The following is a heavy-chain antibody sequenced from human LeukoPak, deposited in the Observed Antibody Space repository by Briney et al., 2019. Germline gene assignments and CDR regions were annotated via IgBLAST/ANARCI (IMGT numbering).Heavy chain of an antibody. CDR3: AKGRWQQSELFDY. CDR1: GFTFSSYG. CDR2: IWYDGSNK. V-gene: IGHV3-33*06. D-gene: IGHD6-13*01. Sequence: GGSLRLSCAASGFTFSSYGMHWVRQAPGKGLEWVAVIWYDGSNKYYADSVKGRFTISRDNSKNTLYLQMNSLRAEDTAVYYCAKGRWQQSELFDYWGQGTLVTVSS. J-gene: IGHJ4*02.